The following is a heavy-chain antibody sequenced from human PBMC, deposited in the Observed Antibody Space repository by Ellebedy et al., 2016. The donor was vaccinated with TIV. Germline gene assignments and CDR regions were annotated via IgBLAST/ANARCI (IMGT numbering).Heavy chain of an antibody. D-gene: IGHD5-18*01. V-gene: IGHV3-48*02. J-gene: IGHJ2*01. Sequence: GESLKISCEASGFTFSNSNLNWVRQAPGKGLEWVPYISTGSRNIYYADSVKGRFTISRDNAKNSLYLHMNSLRDEDTAVYYCARDGAYNYDTYWYFDLWGRGTLATVSS. CDR3: ARDGAYNYDTYWYFDL. CDR1: GFTFSNSN. CDR2: ISTGSRNI.